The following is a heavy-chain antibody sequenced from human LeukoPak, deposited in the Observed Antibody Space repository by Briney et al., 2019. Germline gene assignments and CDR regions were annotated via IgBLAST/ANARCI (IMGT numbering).Heavy chain of an antibody. V-gene: IGHV3-21*01. CDR3: ARDVVPAALTNWFDP. D-gene: IGHD2-2*01. CDR1: GFTFSSYS. CDR2: ISSSSSYI. J-gene: IGHJ5*02. Sequence: GGSLRLSCAASGFTFSSYSMNWVRQAPGKGLEWVSSISSSSSYIYYADSVKDRFTISRDNAKNSLYLQMNSLRAEDTAVYYCARDVVPAALTNWFDPWGQGTLVTVSS.